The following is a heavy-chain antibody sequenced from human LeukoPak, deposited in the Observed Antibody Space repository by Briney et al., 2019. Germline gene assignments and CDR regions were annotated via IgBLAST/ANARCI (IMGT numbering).Heavy chain of an antibody. CDR3: ARGSGYSGFDYDY. V-gene: IGHV3-48*04. CDR2: ISSSGGTI. D-gene: IGHD5-12*01. CDR1: GFTFSSYA. Sequence: GGSLRLSCAASGFTFSSYAMSWVRQAPGKGLEWVSYISSSGGTIYYADSVQGRFTISRDNAKNSLYLQMNSLRAEDTAIYYCARGSGYSGFDYDYWGQGTLVTVSS. J-gene: IGHJ4*02.